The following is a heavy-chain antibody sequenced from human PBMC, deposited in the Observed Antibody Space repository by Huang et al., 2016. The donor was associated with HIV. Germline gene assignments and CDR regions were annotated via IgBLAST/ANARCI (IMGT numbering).Heavy chain of an antibody. CDR3: VIMDDYFDY. Sequence: VQLVESGGGLVQPGWSLRLSCAASGFAFSQYAVHWVRQSPGKGREWGSGIGGNSGDIAYAASGRGRFVISRDNAKKSLYLKMNGLRLEDTALYFCVIMDDYFDYWGQGVLVGVSS. D-gene: IGHD2-8*01. CDR2: IGGNSGDI. CDR1: GFAFSQYA. V-gene: IGHV3-9*01. J-gene: IGHJ4*02.